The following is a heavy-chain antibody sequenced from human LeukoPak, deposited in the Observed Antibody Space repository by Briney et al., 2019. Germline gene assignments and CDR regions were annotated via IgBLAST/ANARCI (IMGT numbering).Heavy chain of an antibody. CDR1: DSTFNSQG. CDR3: ARDSTLCRGTNCYQNDPFDI. J-gene: IGHJ3*02. D-gene: IGHD2-2*01. Sequence: ASVKVSCKAFDSTFNSQGFSWVRQAPGQGLEWMGWISAYNGNTRFARKLQDRVSMTTDTSTTTAYMELGSLTSDDTATYYCARDSTLCRGTNCYQNDPFDIWGQGTMVTVSS. V-gene: IGHV1-18*01. CDR2: ISAYNGNT.